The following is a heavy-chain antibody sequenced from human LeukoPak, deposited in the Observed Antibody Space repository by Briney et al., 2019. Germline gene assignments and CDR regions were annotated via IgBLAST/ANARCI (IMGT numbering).Heavy chain of an antibody. D-gene: IGHD6-19*01. CDR1: GGSISSGGYY. J-gene: IGHJ4*02. Sequence: PSETLSLTCTVSGGSISSGGYYWSWIRQHPGKGLEWIGYIYYSGNTYYNPSLKSRLTISVDTSKNQFSLKLASVTAADTAVYYCARHGTGSIAVADGLDYWGQGTLVTVSS. CDR3: ARHGTGSIAVADGLDY. V-gene: IGHV4-31*03. CDR2: IYYSGNT.